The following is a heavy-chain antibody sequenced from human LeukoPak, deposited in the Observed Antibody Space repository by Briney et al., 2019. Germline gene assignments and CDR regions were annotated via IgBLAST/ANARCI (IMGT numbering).Heavy chain of an antibody. CDR2: INGDGSTT. CDR3: ATGNYYDSRGYYTFGH. V-gene: IGHV3-74*01. Sequence: GSLRLSCAASGFTFSRYWMHWVRQAPGKGLVWVSRINGDGSTTSYADSVKGGFTISRDNAKNTLYLQMNSLRAEDTAVYYCATGNYYDSRGYYTFGHWGQGTLVTVSS. CDR1: GFTFSRYW. J-gene: IGHJ1*01. D-gene: IGHD3-22*01.